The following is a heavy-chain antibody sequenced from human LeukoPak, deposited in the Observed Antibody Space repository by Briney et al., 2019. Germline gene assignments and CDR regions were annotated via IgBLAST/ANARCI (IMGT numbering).Heavy chain of an antibody. CDR1: GYTFTGYY. V-gene: IGHV1-2*02. J-gene: IGHJ6*03. CDR2: INPNSGGT. Sequence: ASVKVSCKASGYTFTGYYMHWVRQAPGQGLEWMGWINPNSGGTNCAQKFQGRVTMTRDTSISTAYMELSRLRSDDTAVYYCASSVSLNAGFPYYYYYMDVWGKGTTVTISS. CDR3: ASSVSLNAGFPYYYYYMDV. D-gene: IGHD3-16*02.